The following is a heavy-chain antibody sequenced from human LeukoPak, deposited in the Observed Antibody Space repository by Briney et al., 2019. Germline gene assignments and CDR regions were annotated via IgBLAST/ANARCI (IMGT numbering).Heavy chain of an antibody. Sequence: GRSLRLSCAASGFTLSSYGMHWVRQAPGKGLEWVAVIWYDGSNKYYADSVKGRFTISRDNSKNTLYLQMNSLRAEDTAVYYCARYDSSGYKNWFDPWGQGTLVTVSS. CDR3: ARYDSSGYKNWFDP. CDR1: GFTLSSYG. J-gene: IGHJ5*02. D-gene: IGHD3-22*01. CDR2: IWYDGSNK. V-gene: IGHV3-33*01.